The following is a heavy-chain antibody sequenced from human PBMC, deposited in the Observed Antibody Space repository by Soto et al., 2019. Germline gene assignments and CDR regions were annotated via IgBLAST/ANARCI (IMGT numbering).Heavy chain of an antibody. CDR3: ARHRGTTPLYDFWSGYYTGGWFDP. CDR1: GGSISSSSYY. J-gene: IGHJ5*02. V-gene: IGHV4-39*01. CDR2: IYYSGST. Sequence: SETLSLTCTVSGGSISSSSYYWVWIRHPPGKGLEWIGSIYYSGSTYYNPSLKSRVTISVDTSKNQFSLKLSSVTAADTAVYYCARHRGTTPLYDFWSGYYTGGWFDPWGQGTLVTVSS. D-gene: IGHD3-3*01.